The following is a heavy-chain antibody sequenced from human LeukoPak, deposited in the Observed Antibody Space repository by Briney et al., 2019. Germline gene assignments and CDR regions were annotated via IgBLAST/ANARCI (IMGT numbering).Heavy chain of an antibody. CDR2: INHSGST. V-gene: IGHV4-34*01. D-gene: IGHD3-10*01. CDR3: ARGRPMYYYGSGSYPY. CDR1: GGSFSGYY. Sequence: PSETLSLTCAVYGGSFSGYYWSWIRQPPGKGLEWIGEINHSGSTNYNPSLKSRVTISVDTSKNQFSLKLSPVTAADTAVYYCARGRPMYYYGSGSYPYWGQGTLVTVSS. J-gene: IGHJ4*02.